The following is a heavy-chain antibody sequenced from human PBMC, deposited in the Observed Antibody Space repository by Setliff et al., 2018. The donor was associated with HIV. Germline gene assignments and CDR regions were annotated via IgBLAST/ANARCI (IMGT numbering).Heavy chain of an antibody. J-gene: IGHJ5*02. V-gene: IGHV4-61*09. D-gene: IGHD3-22*01. CDR3: ARDSRYYDSSGYWYNWFDP. CDR2: ISTSGST. Sequence: LSLTCTVSGGSISSGSYYWSWIRQPAGKGLEWIGHISTSGSTNYNPSLKSRVTISVDTSKNQFYLKLSSVTAADTAVYYCARDSRYYDSSGYWYNWFDPWGQGTLVTVSS. CDR1: GGSISSGSYY.